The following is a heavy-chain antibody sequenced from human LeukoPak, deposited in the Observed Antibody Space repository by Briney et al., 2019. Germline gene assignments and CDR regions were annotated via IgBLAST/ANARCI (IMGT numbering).Heavy chain of an antibody. J-gene: IGHJ5*02. CDR1: GGTFSSYA. Sequence: SVKVSCKTSGGTFSSYAISWVRQAPGQGLEWMGGSITIFGTAKYAQKFQGRVTITADESTTTAYMELSSLRSEDTAVYYCARERAYYDILTGSNWFDPWGQGTLVTVSS. CDR2: SITIFGTA. D-gene: IGHD3-9*01. V-gene: IGHV1-69*13. CDR3: ARERAYYDILTGSNWFDP.